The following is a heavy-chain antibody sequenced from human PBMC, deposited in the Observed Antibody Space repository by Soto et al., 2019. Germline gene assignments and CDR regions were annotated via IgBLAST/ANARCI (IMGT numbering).Heavy chain of an antibody. V-gene: IGHV4-59*01. D-gene: IGHD6-13*01. Sequence: SETLSLTCTVSGGSISSYYWSWIRQPPGKGLEWIGYIYYSGSTNYNPSLKSRVTISVDTSKNQFSLKLSSVTAADTAVYYCARDGAGFDYWGQGTLVTVSS. CDR3: ARDGAGFDY. J-gene: IGHJ4*02. CDR1: GGSISSYY. CDR2: IYYSGST.